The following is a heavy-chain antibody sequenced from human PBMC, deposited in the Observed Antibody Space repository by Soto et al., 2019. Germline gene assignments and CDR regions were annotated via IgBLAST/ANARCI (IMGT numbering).Heavy chain of an antibody. D-gene: IGHD3-22*01. Sequence: QLQESGPGLVKSSQTLSLTCTVSGGPIRSGDDSWGWIRQPPGKGLEYIGYIQHRGNTYYNPFHRSRVNMSIDTSKNQFSLRLKSVTAADTAVYFCARDPDSSGGYFDSWCQGILVTVSS. CDR2: IQHRGNT. CDR3: ARDPDSSGGYFDS. V-gene: IGHV4-30-4*01. CDR1: GGPIRSGDDS. J-gene: IGHJ4*02.